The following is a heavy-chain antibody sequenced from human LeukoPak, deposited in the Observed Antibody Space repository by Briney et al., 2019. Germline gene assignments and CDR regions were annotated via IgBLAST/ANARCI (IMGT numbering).Heavy chain of an antibody. J-gene: IGHJ5*02. CDR1: GDSISSDY. D-gene: IGHD1-26*01. Sequence: PSETLSLTCTVSGDSISSDYWSWIRQPPGKGLEWIGYIYYSGSTNYNPSLKSRVTISLDTSRYQFSLKLSSVTAADTAVYFCARRGGNYYGWFDPWGQGTLVTVSS. V-gene: IGHV4-59*08. CDR2: IYYSGST. CDR3: ARRGGNYYGWFDP.